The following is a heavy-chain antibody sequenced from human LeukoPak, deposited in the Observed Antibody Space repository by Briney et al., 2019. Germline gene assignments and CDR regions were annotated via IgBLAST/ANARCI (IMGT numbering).Heavy chain of an antibody. CDR3: ARDLHPRVAAFFDY. V-gene: IGHV3-53*01. Sequence: GGSLRLSCAASGFTVSSNYMSWVRQAPGKGLEWVSIIYSGGSTFYADSVKGRFTISRDNSKNTLYLQMKTLRAEDTAVYYCARDLHPRVAAFFDYWGQGTLVTVSS. CDR2: IYSGGST. CDR1: GFTVSSNY. J-gene: IGHJ4*02. D-gene: IGHD6-13*01.